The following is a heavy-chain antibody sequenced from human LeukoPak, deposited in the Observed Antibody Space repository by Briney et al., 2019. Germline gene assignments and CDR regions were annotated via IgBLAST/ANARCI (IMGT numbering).Heavy chain of an antibody. Sequence: GGSVRLSCAASGFTFSSYSMNWVRQAPGKGLEWVSSISGSSTYIYYTDSVKGRFTISRDNAKNSLYLQMNSLRAEDTAVYYCARVTRSPFGWFDPWGQGTLVTVSS. CDR2: ISGSSTYI. V-gene: IGHV3-21*01. CDR1: GFTFSSYS. D-gene: IGHD4-17*01. CDR3: ARVTRSPFGWFDP. J-gene: IGHJ5*02.